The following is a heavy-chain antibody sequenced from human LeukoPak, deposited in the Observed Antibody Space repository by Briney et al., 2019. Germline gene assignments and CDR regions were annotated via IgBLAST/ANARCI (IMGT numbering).Heavy chain of an antibody. CDR3: ARVLDYYDSSGYYYVYDY. Sequence: VKVSCKASGGTFSSYAISWVRQAPGQGLEWMGGIIPILGIANYAQKLQGRVTMTTDTSTSTAYMELRSLRSDDTAVYYCARVLDYYDSSGYYYVYDYWGQGTLVTVSS. V-gene: IGHV1-69*10. CDR2: IIPILGIA. CDR1: GGTFSSYA. D-gene: IGHD3-22*01. J-gene: IGHJ4*02.